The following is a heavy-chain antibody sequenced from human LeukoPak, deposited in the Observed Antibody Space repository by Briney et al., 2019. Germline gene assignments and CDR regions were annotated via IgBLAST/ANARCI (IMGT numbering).Heavy chain of an antibody. CDR1: GGSISSSSYY. V-gene: IGHV4-39*07. CDR2: IYYSGST. D-gene: IGHD5-18*01. CDR3: ARDGVDTVY. Sequence: SETLSPTCTVSGGSISSSSYYWGWIRQPPGKGLEWIGSIYYSGSTYYNPSLKSRVTISVDTSKNQFSLKLSSVTAADTAVYYCARDGVDTVYWGQGTLVTVSS. J-gene: IGHJ4*02.